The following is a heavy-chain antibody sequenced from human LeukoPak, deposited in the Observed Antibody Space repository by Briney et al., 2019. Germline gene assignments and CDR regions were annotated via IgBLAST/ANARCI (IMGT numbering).Heavy chain of an antibody. CDR2: ISAYNGNT. Sequence: ASVKVSCKASGGTFSSYAISWVRQAPGQGLEWMGWISAYNGNTNYAQKLQGRVTMTTDTSTSTAYMELRSLRSDDTAVYYCARDYYDSSGLRLIDYWGQGTLVTVSS. CDR3: ARDYYDSSGLRLIDY. J-gene: IGHJ4*02. D-gene: IGHD3-22*01. CDR1: GGTFSSYA. V-gene: IGHV1-18*01.